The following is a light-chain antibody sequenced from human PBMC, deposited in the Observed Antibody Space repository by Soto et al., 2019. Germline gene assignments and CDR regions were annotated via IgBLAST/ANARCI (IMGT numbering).Light chain of an antibody. CDR3: SSFTSSSTSV. V-gene: IGLV2-14*01. CDR2: DVT. Sequence: QSVLTQPASVSGSPGQSITISCTGTSSDVGAYTYVSWYQQHPGKAPKLMIFDVTNRPSGVSNRFSGSKSGNTASLTISGLQAEDEADYYCSSFTSSSTSVFGTGTKVTVL. CDR1: SSDVGAYTY. J-gene: IGLJ1*01.